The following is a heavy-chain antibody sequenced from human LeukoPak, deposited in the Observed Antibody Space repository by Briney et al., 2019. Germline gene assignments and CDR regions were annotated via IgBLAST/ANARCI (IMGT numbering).Heavy chain of an antibody. J-gene: IGHJ5*02. CDR1: GGSTSSHY. V-gene: IGHV4-59*11. CDR2: IYYTGST. Sequence: PSETLSLTCTVSGGSTSSHYGSWIRQPPGKGLEWIGYIYYTGSTNYNPSLKSRVTISLDTSKNQFSLKLSSVTAADTAVYYCARSYSGFDPWGQGTLVTVSS. CDR3: ARSYSGFDP. D-gene: IGHD1-26*01.